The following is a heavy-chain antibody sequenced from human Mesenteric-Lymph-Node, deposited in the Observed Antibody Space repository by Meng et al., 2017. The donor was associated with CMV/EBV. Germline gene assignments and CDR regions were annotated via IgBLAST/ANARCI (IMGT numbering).Heavy chain of an antibody. V-gene: IGHV3-21*01. J-gene: IGHJ4*02. CDR2: ISSSSSYI. CDR1: GFTFSSYS. D-gene: IGHD6-6*01. Sequence: GGSLRLSCAASGFTFSSYSMNWVRQAPGKGLEWVSSISSSSSYIYYADSVKGRFTISRDNAKNSLYLQMNSLRAEDTAVYYCASSSIAARPGRGFDYWGQGTLVTVSS. CDR3: ASSSIAARPGRGFDY.